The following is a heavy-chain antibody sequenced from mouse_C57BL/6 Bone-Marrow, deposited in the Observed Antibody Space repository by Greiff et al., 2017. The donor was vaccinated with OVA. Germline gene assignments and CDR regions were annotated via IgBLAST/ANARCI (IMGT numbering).Heavy chain of an antibody. J-gene: IGHJ2*01. Sequence: QVQPQQSGAELVRPGTSVKMSCKASGYTFTNYWIGWAKQRPGHGLEWIGDIYPGGGYTNYNEKFKGKATLTADKSSSTAYMQFSSLTSEDSAIYYCARGGGRQLRLGYFDYWGQGTTLTVSS. CDR1: GYTFTNYW. CDR2: IYPGGGYT. D-gene: IGHD3-2*02. V-gene: IGHV1-63*01. CDR3: ARGGGRQLRLGYFDY.